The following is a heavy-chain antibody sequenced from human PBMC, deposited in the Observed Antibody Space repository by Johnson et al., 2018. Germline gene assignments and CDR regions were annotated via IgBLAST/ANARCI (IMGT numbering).Heavy chain of an antibody. Sequence: VRLVESGGDLVEQGGSRRLSCAASGFTFNSAWMSWVRQAPGKGLEWVARVISKAHGWTTYYAAPVKGRFAVSRDDSMNTVSRQMNRLNTEDTAVYYCATGTTGRYSKNAFNIWGQGTMVTVSS. CDR3: ATGTTGRYSKNAFNI. CDR2: VISKAHGWTT. V-gene: IGHV3-15*01. J-gene: IGHJ3*02. D-gene: IGHD1-14*01. CDR1: GFTFNSAW.